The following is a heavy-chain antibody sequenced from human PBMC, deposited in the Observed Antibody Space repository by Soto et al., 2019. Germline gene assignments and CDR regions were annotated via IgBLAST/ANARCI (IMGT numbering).Heavy chain of an antibody. V-gene: IGHV1-18*01. J-gene: IGHJ4*02. CDR2: VSPYNGNT. D-gene: IGHD3-22*01. CDR1: GYTFTTYG. CDR3: ARDGYYDSSGYRSDFDY. Sequence: QVQLVQSGAEVKKPGASVKVSCKASGYTFTTYGISWVRQAPGQGLERMGWVSPYNGNTNYAQKPQGRVTMTTDTSTSTAYLELRSLRSDDTAVYYCARDGYYDSSGYRSDFDYWGQGTLVTVSS.